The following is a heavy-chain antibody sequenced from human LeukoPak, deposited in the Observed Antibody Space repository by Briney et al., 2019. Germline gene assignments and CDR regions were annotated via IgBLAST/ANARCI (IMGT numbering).Heavy chain of an antibody. CDR2: IYSVGAT. V-gene: IGHV3-53*01. CDR3: VRQPYSSNN. D-gene: IGHD6-13*01. Sequence: PGGSLRLFCAASGFTGSSNHMSWVRQAPGKGLEWVSVIYSVGATFYADSVRGRFTISRDTSENTLLLQMHSLRAEDTAVYYCVRQPYSSNNWGQGTLVTVSS. J-gene: IGHJ4*02. CDR1: GFTGSSNH.